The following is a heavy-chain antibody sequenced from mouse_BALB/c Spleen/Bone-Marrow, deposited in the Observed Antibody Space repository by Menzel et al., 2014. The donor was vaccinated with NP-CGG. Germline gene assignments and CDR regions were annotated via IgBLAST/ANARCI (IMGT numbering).Heavy chain of an antibody. D-gene: IGHD3-3*01. CDR3: VRADGIAGCDY. CDR2: INPNNGRT. CDR1: GYTFTSYW. Sequence: QVQLQQSGAELVKPGASVKLSCKASGYTFTSYWMHCAKQSPGQRLEWIGKINPNNGRTNYKEKFKSKATLTVDKSSSTAYMQLSSLPSEDAAVDYCVRADGIAGCDYWGQGTPLTVSA. J-gene: IGHJ3*01. V-gene: IGHV1S81*02.